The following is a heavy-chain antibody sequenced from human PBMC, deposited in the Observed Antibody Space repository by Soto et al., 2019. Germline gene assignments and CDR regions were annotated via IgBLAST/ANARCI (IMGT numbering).Heavy chain of an antibody. CDR3: SKGTAVTIGDVAY. V-gene: IGHV3-23*01. J-gene: IGHJ4*02. CDR1: GFTFSSFA. CDR2: LTGSGDST. D-gene: IGHD4-17*01. Sequence: EVQLLESGGGLVQPGGSLRLSCAASGFTFSSFAMTWVRQAPGKGLEWVSSLTGSGDSTYYADSVKGRFTISRDNSKNTLYLQRNSLRADDTALYYCSKGTAVTIGDVAYWGQGTLVTVSS.